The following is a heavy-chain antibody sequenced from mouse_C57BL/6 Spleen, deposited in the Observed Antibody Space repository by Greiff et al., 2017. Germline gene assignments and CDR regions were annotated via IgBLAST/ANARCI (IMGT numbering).Heavy chain of an antibody. J-gene: IGHJ3*01. CDR1: GYSITSGYD. Sequence: VQLQQSGPGMVKPSQSLSLTCTVTGYSITSGYDWHWIRHLPGNILKWMGYISYSGSTNYNPSLKSRISITHDTSTNHFFLKFISVTTEDTATYYCARGQLRLRPAWFADWGQGTLVTVSA. CDR3: ARGQLRLRPAWFAD. D-gene: IGHD3-2*02. V-gene: IGHV3-1*01. CDR2: ISYSGST.